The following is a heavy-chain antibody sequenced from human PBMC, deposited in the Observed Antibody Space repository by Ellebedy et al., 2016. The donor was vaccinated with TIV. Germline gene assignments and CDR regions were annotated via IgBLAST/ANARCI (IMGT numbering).Heavy chain of an antibody. Sequence: SVKVSXXASGGTFSSYAISWVRQAPGQGLEWMGGIIPIFGTANYAQKFQGRVTITADESTSTAYMELSSLRSEDTAVYYCASGGVDSSGYSLDYWGQGTLVTVSS. J-gene: IGHJ4*02. CDR2: IIPIFGTA. D-gene: IGHD3-22*01. V-gene: IGHV1-69*13. CDR3: ASGGVDSSGYSLDY. CDR1: GGTFSSYA.